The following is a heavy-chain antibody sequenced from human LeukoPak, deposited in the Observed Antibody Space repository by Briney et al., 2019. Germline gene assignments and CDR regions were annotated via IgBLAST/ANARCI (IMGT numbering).Heavy chain of an antibody. Sequence: GASVKVSCKASGYTFTSYGISWVRQAPGQGLEWMGWISAYNGDTNYAQKLQGRVTMTTDTSTSTAYMELSSLRSEDTAVYYCARVKDYYYYYMDVWGKGTTVTVSS. CDR2: ISAYNGDT. CDR3: ARVKDYYYYYMDV. V-gene: IGHV1-18*01. J-gene: IGHJ6*03. CDR1: GYTFTSYG.